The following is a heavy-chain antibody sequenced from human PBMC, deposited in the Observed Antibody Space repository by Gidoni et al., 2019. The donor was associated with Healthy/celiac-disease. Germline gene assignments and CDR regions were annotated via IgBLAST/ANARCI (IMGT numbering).Heavy chain of an antibody. V-gene: IGHV5-51*01. Sequence: EVQLVQSGAEVKKHGESLKISCKGSGYSFTSQCIGWVRQMPGKGLEWMGIIYPGDSDTRYSPSFQGQVTISADKSISTAYLQWSSLKASDTAMYYCAKTNSSSWSPYYYYGMDVWGQGTTVTVSS. CDR1: GYSFTSQC. CDR2: IYPGDSDT. CDR3: AKTNSSSWSPYYYYGMDV. D-gene: IGHD6-13*01. J-gene: IGHJ6*02.